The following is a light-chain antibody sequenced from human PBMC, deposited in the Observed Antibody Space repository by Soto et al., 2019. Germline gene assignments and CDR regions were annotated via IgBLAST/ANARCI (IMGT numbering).Light chain of an antibody. J-gene: IGKJ1*01. Sequence: DIQMTQSPSSLSASAGDRVDITCRARQNINNFLKWYPQKPGKAPKLLIYGASSLQSGVPSRFSGSGYGTDFTLTISSLQSEDFATYYCQQSYGIPWTFGQGTKVEVK. V-gene: IGKV1-39*01. CDR1: QNINNF. CDR2: GAS. CDR3: QQSYGIPWT.